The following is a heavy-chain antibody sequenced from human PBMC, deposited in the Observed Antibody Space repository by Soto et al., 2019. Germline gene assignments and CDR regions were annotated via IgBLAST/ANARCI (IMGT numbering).Heavy chain of an antibody. CDR3: ARSRAQAPGIRYFDWLLFDY. CDR1: GYTFTGYY. V-gene: IGHV1-2*04. Sequence: ASVKVSCKASGYTFTGYYMHWVRQAPGQGLEWMGWINPNSGGTNYAQKFQGWVTMTRDTSISTAYMELSRLRSDDTAVYYCARSRAQAPGIRYFDWLLFDYWGQGTLVTVSS. CDR2: INPNSGGT. J-gene: IGHJ4*02. D-gene: IGHD3-9*01.